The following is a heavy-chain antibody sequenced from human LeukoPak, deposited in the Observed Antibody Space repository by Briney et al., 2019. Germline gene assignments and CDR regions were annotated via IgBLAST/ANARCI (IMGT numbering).Heavy chain of an antibody. D-gene: IGHD6-13*01. CDR1: GGSFSGYY. CDR3: ARARYSSSWYFY. CDR2: INHSGST. J-gene: IGHJ4*02. V-gene: IGHV4-34*01. Sequence: SETLSLTCAVYGGSFSGYYWSWIRQPPGKGLEWIGEINHSGSTNYNPSLKSRVTISVDTSKNLFSLKLSSVTAADTAVYYCARARYSSSWYFYWGQGTLVTVSS.